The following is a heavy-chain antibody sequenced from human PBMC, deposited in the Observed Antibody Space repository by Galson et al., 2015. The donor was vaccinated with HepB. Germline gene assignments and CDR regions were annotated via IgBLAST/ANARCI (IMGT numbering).Heavy chain of an antibody. CDR3: AKDPGAYCGGDCYPS. CDR1: GFTFSSYA. Sequence: SLRLSCAASGFTFSSYAMSWVRQAPGKGLEWVSAISGSGGSTYYADSVKGRFTISRDNSKNTLYLQMNSLRAEDTAVYYCAKDPGAYCGGDCYPSWGQGTLVTVSS. D-gene: IGHD2-21*02. J-gene: IGHJ5*02. CDR2: ISGSGGST. V-gene: IGHV3-23*01.